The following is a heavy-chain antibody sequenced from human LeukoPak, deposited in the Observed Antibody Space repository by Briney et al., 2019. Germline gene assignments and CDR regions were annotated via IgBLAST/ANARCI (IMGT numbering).Heavy chain of an antibody. J-gene: IGHJ4*02. D-gene: IGHD3-3*01. Sequence: QPGGSLRLSCAASGFNLSRYEMNWFRQAPGKGLDWVSHISSSGSTIYFADSVKGRFTISRDTAKNSLFLQMKSLRAEDTALYYCASQYYDFWSGSFEYWGQGTLVTVSS. V-gene: IGHV3-48*03. CDR2: ISSSGSTI. CDR3: ASQYYDFWSGSFEY. CDR1: GFNLSRYE.